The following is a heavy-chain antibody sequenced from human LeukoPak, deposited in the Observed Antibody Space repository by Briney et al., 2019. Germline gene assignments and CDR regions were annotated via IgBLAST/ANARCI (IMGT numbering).Heavy chain of an antibody. CDR1: GGSISSYY. V-gene: IGHV4-59*08. CDR3: ARVDYYYYYMDV. J-gene: IGHJ6*03. Sequence: PSETLSLTCTVSGGSISSYYWSWIRQPPGKGLEWIGYIYYSGSTYYNPSLKSRVTISVDTSKNQFSLKLSSVTAADTAVYYCARVDYYYYYMDVWGKGTTVTVSS. CDR2: IYYSGST.